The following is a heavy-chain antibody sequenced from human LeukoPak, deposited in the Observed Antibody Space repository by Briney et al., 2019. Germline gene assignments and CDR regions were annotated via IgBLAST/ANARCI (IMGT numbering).Heavy chain of an antibody. Sequence: GGSLRLSCAASGFIFSDYGMGWVRQPPRKGLEWVSAISGRGRKTYYTDSVKGRFTISRDNSKNTLYLQMNSLRAEDTAVYFCAKTGYISDLSVDYFDNWGQGTLVTVSS. CDR3: AKTGYISDLSVDYFDN. D-gene: IGHD3-3*02. J-gene: IGHJ4*02. CDR2: ISGRGRKT. V-gene: IGHV3-23*01. CDR1: GFIFSDYG.